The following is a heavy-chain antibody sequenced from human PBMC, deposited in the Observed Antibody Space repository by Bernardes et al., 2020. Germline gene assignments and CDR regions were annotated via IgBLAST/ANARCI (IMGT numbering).Heavy chain of an antibody. D-gene: IGHD6-19*01. CDR2: ISYDGSHK. CDR1: GFTFRSYG. J-gene: IGHJ5*02. V-gene: IGHV3-30*18. Sequence: LRLSCAASGFTFRSYGMHWVRQAPGKGLEWVAVISYDGSHKYYGDSVKGRFTISRDNSKNTLYLQMNSLRAEDTAVYYCAKDRGGIAVTDDINWFDPWGQGTLVTVSS. CDR3: AKDRGGIAVTDDINWFDP.